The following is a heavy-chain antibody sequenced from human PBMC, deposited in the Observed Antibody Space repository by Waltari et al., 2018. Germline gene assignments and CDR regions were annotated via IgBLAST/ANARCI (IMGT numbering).Heavy chain of an antibody. CDR3: ARGSNGSGNYYYYMDV. D-gene: IGHD3-10*01. V-gene: IGHV4-59*11. J-gene: IGHJ6*03. CDR1: GGSISSHY. CDR2: IYYSGST. Sequence: QVQLQVSGPGLVKPSETLTLTCTVSGGSISSHYWSWIRQPPGKGLEWIGYIYYSGSTNYNPSLKTLVTLSVETANNQFALKLGSVTAADTAVYYCARGSNGSGNYYYYMDVWGKGTTVTVSS.